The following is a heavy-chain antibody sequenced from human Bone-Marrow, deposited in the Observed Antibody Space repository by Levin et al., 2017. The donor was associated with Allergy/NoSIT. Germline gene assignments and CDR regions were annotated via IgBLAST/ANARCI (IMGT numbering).Heavy chain of an antibody. CDR2: SHDSGRT. V-gene: IGHV4-59*01. D-gene: IGHD2/OR15-2a*01. CDR1: GGSISSYY. Sequence: KASETLSLTCTVFGGSISSYYWTWIRQPPGKGLEWLGFSHDSGRTNYNPSLKSRLAISVDTSKNQFSLKLSSVTAADSAVYYCARVILGTVYFDHWGQGTLVTVSS. CDR3: ARVILGTVYFDH. J-gene: IGHJ4*02.